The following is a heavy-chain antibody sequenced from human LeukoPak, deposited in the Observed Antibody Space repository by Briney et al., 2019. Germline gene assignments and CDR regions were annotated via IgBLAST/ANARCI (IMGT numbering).Heavy chain of an antibody. Sequence: SETLSLTCTVSGGSISSYYWSWIRQPPGKGLGWIGYIYYSGSTNYNPSLKSRVTISVDTSKNQFSLKLSSVTAADTAVYYCASGQQLAYFDYWGQGTLVTVSS. CDR3: ASGQQLAYFDY. D-gene: IGHD6-13*01. V-gene: IGHV4-59*01. CDR2: IYYSGST. CDR1: GGSISSYY. J-gene: IGHJ4*02.